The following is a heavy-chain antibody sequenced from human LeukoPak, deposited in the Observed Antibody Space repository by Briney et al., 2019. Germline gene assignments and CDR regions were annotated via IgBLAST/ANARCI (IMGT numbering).Heavy chain of an antibody. D-gene: IGHD2-8*02. V-gene: IGHV3-48*01. Sequence: QTGGSLRLSCAASGFTFSAYSMYWVRQAPGKGLEWLSHISSSSSTIYYADSVKGRFTISRDNAKNSLYLQMNSLRAEDTAVYYCARGGILAEWGQGTLVTVSS. CDR2: ISSSSSTI. CDR3: ARGGILAE. CDR1: GFTFSAYS. J-gene: IGHJ4*02.